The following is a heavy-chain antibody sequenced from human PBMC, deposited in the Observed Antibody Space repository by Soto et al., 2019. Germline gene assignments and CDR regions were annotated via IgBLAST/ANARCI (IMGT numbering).Heavy chain of an antibody. Sequence: SVKVSFKAPGYTYTSYTMHWVRQAPGQGLEWMGRIIPILGIANYAQKFQGRVTITADKSTSIAYMELSSLRAEDTAVYYCATLLTLDAFDFWARGTMVTVSS. J-gene: IGHJ3*01. CDR3: ATLLTLDAFDF. CDR1: GYTYTSYT. V-gene: IGHV1-69*02. D-gene: IGHD2-8*01. CDR2: IIPILGIA.